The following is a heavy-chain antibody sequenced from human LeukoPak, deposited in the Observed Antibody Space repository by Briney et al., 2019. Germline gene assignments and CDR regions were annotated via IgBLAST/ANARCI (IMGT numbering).Heavy chain of an antibody. CDR1: GYTFTDYY. V-gene: IGHV1-2*06. CDR3: ARNKEGKSLDY. J-gene: IGHJ4*02. Sequence: ASVKVSCKASGYTFTDYYIHWVRQAPGQGLEWMARMNPNSGGTSYAQKFQGRVTLTRDTSISTAYMELSRLRFDDTAVYYCARNKEGKSLDYWGQGTPVTVSS. CDR2: MNPNSGGT.